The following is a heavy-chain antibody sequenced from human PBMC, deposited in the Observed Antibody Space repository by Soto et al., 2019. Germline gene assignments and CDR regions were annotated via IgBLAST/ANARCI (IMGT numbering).Heavy chain of an antibody. D-gene: IGHD3-10*01. CDR1: GGSISSGGYY. J-gene: IGHJ6*02. CDR2: IYYSGST. Sequence: SETLSLTCTVSGGSISSGGYYWSWIRQHPGKGLEWIRYIYYSGSTYYNPSLKSRVTISVDTSKNQFSLKLSSVTAADTAVYYCARTTSSDVDYYGSGYYYCYGMDVWGQGTTVTVSS. CDR3: ARTTSSDVDYYGSGYYYCYGMDV. V-gene: IGHV4-31*03.